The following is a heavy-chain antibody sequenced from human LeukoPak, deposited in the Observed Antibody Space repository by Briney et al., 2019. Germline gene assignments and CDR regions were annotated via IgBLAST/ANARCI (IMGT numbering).Heavy chain of an antibody. CDR3: ARSRLMVYAILDY. V-gene: IGHV3-48*03. CDR1: GFTFNSYE. J-gene: IGHJ4*02. Sequence: GGSLRLSCAASGFTFNSYEMDWVRQAPGKGLEWVSYISSSGSSIFYADSVRGRFTISRDNAKNTLYLQMNSLRAEDTAVYYCARSRLMVYAILDYWGQGTLVTVSS. D-gene: IGHD2-8*01. CDR2: ISSSGSSI.